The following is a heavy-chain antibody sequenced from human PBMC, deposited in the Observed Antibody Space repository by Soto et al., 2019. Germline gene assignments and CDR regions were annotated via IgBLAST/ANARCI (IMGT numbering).Heavy chain of an antibody. Sequence: QVQLVQSGAEMKKPGSSVKVSCKASGGTFSSYAISWVRQAPGQGLEWMGGIIPIFGTANYAQKFQGRVTITADESTSTAYMELSSLRSVDTAVYYCAGASIVVVPAAIARRDTRKSIYDYYGMDVWGQGTTVTVSS. J-gene: IGHJ6*02. V-gene: IGHV1-69*01. CDR2: IIPIFGTA. CDR1: GGTFSSYA. D-gene: IGHD2-2*01. CDR3: AGASIVVVPAAIARRDTRKSIYDYYGMDV.